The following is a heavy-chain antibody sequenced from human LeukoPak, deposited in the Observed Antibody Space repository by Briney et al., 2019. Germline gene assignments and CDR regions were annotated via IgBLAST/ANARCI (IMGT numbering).Heavy chain of an antibody. V-gene: IGHV3-66*01. D-gene: IGHD3-10*01. J-gene: IGHJ4*02. CDR3: ARDRDFHGSGSLDY. CDR2: IYSGGST. Sequence: QAGGSLRLSCTASEFSVGSNYMTWVRQAPGKGLEWVSLIYSGGSTYYADSVKGRFTISRDNSKNTLYLQMNSLRAEDTAVYYCARDRDFHGSGSLDYWGQGTLVSVSS. CDR1: EFSVGSNY.